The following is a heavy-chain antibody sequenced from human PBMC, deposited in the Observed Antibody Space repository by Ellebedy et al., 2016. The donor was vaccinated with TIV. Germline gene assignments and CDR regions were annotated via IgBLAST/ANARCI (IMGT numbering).Heavy chain of an antibody. J-gene: IGHJ5*02. CDR1: ACSISSYD. V-gene: IGHV4-59*01. Sequence: AETLSLTXTVSACSISSYDWSWSRQPPGKGLEWIGYIYYSGSTNYNPSLKSRVTISVDTSKNQFSLKLSSVTAADTAVYYCARDVVANWFDPWGQGTLVTVSS. CDR3: ARDVVANWFDP. CDR2: IYYSGST. D-gene: IGHD2-21*01.